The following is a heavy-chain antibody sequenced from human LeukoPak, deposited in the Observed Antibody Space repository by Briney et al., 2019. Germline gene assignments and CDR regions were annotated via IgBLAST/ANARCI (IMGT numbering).Heavy chain of an antibody. CDR2: IYSGGST. J-gene: IGHJ4*02. CDR1: GFTFSRYA. CDR3: ARAKGPYYYHY. V-gene: IGHV3-53*01. Sequence: PGRSLRLSCAASGFTFSRYAIHWVRQAPGKGLEWVSVIYSGGSTYYADSVKGRFTISRDNSKNTLYLQMNSLRAEDTAVYYCARAKGPYYYHYWGQGTLVTVSS. D-gene: IGHD3-10*01.